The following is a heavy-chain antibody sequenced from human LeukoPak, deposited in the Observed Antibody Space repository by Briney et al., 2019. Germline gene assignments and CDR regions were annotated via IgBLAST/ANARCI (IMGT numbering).Heavy chain of an antibody. J-gene: IGHJ5*02. CDR3: ARERITMVRGVITNWFDP. CDR1: GGSISSYY. D-gene: IGHD3-10*01. Sequence: SETLSLTCTVSGGSISSYYWSWIRQPPGKGLEWIGYIYYSGSTNYNPSLKSRVTISVDTSKNQSSLKLSSVTAADTAVYYCARERITMVRGVITNWFDPWGQGTLVTVSS. V-gene: IGHV4-59*01. CDR2: IYYSGST.